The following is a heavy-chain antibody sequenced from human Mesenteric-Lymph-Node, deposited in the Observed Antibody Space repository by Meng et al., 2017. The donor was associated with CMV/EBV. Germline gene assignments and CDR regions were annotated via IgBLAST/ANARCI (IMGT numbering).Heavy chain of an antibody. V-gene: IGHV1-2*02. CDR3: ARVRSTIFGVDFDY. Sequence: ASVKVSCKASGYIFTGYYMHWVRQAPGQGLEWMGWMNPSGGATVFAQNFQGRVTMTRDTSISTAYMELSSLTSDDTAVYYCARVRSTIFGVDFDYWGQGTLVTVSS. CDR1: GYIFTGYY. D-gene: IGHD3-3*01. J-gene: IGHJ4*02. CDR2: MNPSGGAT.